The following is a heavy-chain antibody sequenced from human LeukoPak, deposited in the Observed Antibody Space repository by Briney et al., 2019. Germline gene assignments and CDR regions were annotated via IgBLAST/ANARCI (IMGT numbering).Heavy chain of an antibody. V-gene: IGHV3-30*02. CDR2: IRYDGSNK. CDR1: GFTFSSYG. CDR3: ARALAPAAGRRAGMMGD. Sequence: GGSLRLSCAASGFTFSSYGMHWVRQAPGKGLEWVAFIRYDGSNKYYADSVKGRFTISRDNSKNTLYLQMNSLRAEDTAVYYCARALAPAAGRRAGMMGDWGQGTLLTVSS. D-gene: IGHD6-13*01. J-gene: IGHJ4*02.